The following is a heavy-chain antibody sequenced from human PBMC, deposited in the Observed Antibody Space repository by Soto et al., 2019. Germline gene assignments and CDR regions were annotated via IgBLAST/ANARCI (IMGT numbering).Heavy chain of an antibody. V-gene: IGHV1-8*01. CDR1: GYTFTSHD. Sequence: QVQLVQSGAEVKKPGASLKVSCKASGYTFTSHDINWMRQTTGQGLEWMGWMNPNSGHTNYAQNFQGRVTMTRDTSINTAYMELTNLRSEDTAIYYCASDMSTTWGQGTLVTVSS. CDR3: ASDMSTT. J-gene: IGHJ5*02. D-gene: IGHD2-2*01. CDR2: MNPNSGHT.